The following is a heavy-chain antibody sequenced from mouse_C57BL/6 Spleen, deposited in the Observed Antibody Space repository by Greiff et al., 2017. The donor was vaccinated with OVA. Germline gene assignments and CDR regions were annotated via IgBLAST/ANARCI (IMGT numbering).Heavy chain of an antibody. CDR2: IYPGSGNT. D-gene: IGHD1-1*01. CDR1: GYTFTDYY. Sequence: LVESGAELVRPGASVKLSCKASGYTFTDYYINWVKQRPGQGLEWIARIYPGSGNTYYNEKFKGKATLTAEKSSSTAYMQLSSLTSEDSAVYFCARSYYGSSGFAYWGQGTLVTVSA. V-gene: IGHV1-76*01. CDR3: ARSYYGSSGFAY. J-gene: IGHJ3*01.